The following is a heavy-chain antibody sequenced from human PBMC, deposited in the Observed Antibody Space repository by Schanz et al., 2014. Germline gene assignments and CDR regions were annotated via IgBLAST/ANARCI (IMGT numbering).Heavy chain of an antibody. J-gene: IGHJ2*01. Sequence: QGHLVESGGGVVQPGRSLRLSCAASGFTFSLYAVHWVRQAPGKGLAWVAVTSYDGGTKSYADSVKGRFTISRDNSKNTLYLQMNSLRSEDMAVYYCARGGRLRFHWFFDLWGRGTLVTVSS. D-gene: IGHD1-26*01. CDR1: GFTFSLYA. V-gene: IGHV3-30*14. CDR2: TSYDGGTK. CDR3: ARGGRLRFHWFFDL.